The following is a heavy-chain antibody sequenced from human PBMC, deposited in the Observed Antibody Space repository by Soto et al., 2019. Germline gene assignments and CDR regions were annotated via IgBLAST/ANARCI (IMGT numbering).Heavy chain of an antibody. CDR1: GFTFSSYG. D-gene: IGHD3-3*01. CDR3: AKPGPDFWSGYYTKGDYYYYGMDV. CDR2: ISYDGSHK. V-gene: IGHV3-30*18. J-gene: IGHJ6*02. Sequence: QVQLVESGGGVVQPGRSLRLSCAASGFTFSSYGMHWVRQAPGKGLEWVAVISYDGSHKYYADSVKGRFTISRDNSKNTLDLQMNSLRAEDTAVYYCAKPGPDFWSGYYTKGDYYYYGMDVWGQGTTVTVSS.